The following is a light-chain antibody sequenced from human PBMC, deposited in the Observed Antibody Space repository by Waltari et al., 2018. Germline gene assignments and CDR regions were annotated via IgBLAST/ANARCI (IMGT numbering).Light chain of an antibody. V-gene: IGLV2-14*03. J-gene: IGLJ2*01. CDR1: NYDVGGFPF. Sequence: QSALTQPASVSGSPGQSITISCTGTNYDVGGFPFVSWYQHYPGKAPKVMIYDVSKRPSGVSDRVSGSKAGNTASLTISGLQAEDEADYYCSSFTNTYTLVFGGGTKLTVL. CDR3: SSFTNTYTLV. CDR2: DVS.